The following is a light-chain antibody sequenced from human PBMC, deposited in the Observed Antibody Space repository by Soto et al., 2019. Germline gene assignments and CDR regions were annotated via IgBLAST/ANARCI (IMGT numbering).Light chain of an antibody. CDR2: AAS. V-gene: IGKV1-9*01. Sequence: IQLTQSPSSLSASVGDRVTITCRASQGISSYLAWYQQKPGKAPKLLIYAASTLQSGVPSRFSGSGSGTDLTLNISSLQPEDFATYYCQQLNSYPRTFGQGTKVDIK. CDR3: QQLNSYPRT. J-gene: IGKJ1*01. CDR1: QGISSY.